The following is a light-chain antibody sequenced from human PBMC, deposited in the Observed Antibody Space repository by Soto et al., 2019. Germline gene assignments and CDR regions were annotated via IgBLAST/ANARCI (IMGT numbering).Light chain of an antibody. CDR2: GAS. CDR1: QSVFSSY. Sequence: EIVLTQSPGTLSLSPGERATLSCRASQSVFSSYLAWYQQKPGQAPRLVISGASSRATAIPDRFSGSGSGTDFTLTISRLEPEDFAVYYCQQYVSSPLTFGGGTKVEIK. CDR3: QQYVSSPLT. J-gene: IGKJ4*01. V-gene: IGKV3-20*01.